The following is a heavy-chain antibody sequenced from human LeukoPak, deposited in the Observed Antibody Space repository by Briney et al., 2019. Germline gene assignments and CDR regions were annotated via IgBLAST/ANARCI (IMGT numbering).Heavy chain of an antibody. CDR3: ARGRQDGYSSSWYYFDY. D-gene: IGHD6-13*01. Sequence: ASVKVSCKASGYTFTSYDINWVRQATGQGLEWMGWMNPDSGNTGYAQKFQGRVTMTRNTSISTAYMELSSLRSEDTAVYYCARGRQDGYSSSWYYFDYWGQGTLVTVSS. V-gene: IGHV1-8*01. J-gene: IGHJ4*02. CDR2: MNPDSGNT. CDR1: GYTFTSYD.